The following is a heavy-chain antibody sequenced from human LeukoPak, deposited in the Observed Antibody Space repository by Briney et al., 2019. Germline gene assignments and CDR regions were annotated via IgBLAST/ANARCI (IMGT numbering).Heavy chain of an antibody. J-gene: IGHJ4*02. Sequence: PRGSLGLSRAASGFTLSSYAISWVPPAPGKGLEGVSDISGIGGSTYYADSVKGRFTISRDNSKNTLYLQLNSLRADDTAAYYCATSLGAVTNYFGYWGQGTLVTVSS. D-gene: IGHD4-17*01. CDR1: GFTLSSYA. V-gene: IGHV3-23*01. CDR2: ISGIGGST. CDR3: ATSLGAVTNYFGY.